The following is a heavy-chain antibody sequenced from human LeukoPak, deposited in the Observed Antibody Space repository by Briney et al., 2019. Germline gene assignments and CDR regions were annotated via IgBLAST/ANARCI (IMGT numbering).Heavy chain of an antibody. J-gene: IGHJ4*02. D-gene: IGHD5-18*01. CDR1: GFTFSSYA. V-gene: IGHV3-30*04. CDR2: ISYDGSNK. Sequence: GGSLRLSCAASGFTFSSYAMHWVRQAPGKGLEWVAVISYDGSNKYYADSVKGRFTISRDNAKNSLYLQMNSLRAEDTAVYYCARADTAMADFDYWGQGTLVTVSS. CDR3: ARADTAMADFDY.